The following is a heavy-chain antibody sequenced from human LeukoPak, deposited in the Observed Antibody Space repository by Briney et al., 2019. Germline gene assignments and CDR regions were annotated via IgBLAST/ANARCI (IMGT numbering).Heavy chain of an antibody. D-gene: IGHD3-10*01. CDR1: GYTFINHG. J-gene: IGHJ4*02. CDR2: ISAYNSAYNGNT. Sequence: ASVKVSCTASGYTFINHGITWVRQAPGQGLEWMGWISAYNSAYNGNTHYAQKLQGRVTMTTDTSTNTGYMELRSLRSDDTAVYYCAREYGSGSYTGIDYWGQGTLVTVSS. CDR3: AREYGSGSYTGIDY. V-gene: IGHV1-18*01.